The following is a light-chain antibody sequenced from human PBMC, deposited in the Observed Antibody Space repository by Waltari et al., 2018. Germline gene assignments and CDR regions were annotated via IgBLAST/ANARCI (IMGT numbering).Light chain of an antibody. CDR1: SSDILAYNL. CDR3: CSYADGTTSV. Sequence: QSALTQPASVSGSPGQSITSSCTGTSSDILAYNLVSWYQQHPGKAPKVIIYVFMERPSGVSDRFSVSNSANTASLTISRLQAEDEADYYCCSYADGTTSVFGGGTKVTVL. CDR2: VFM. J-gene: IGLJ3*02. V-gene: IGLV2-23*02.